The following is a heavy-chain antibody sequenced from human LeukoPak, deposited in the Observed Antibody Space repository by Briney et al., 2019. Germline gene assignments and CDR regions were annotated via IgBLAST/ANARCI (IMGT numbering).Heavy chain of an antibody. D-gene: IGHD2-2*02. V-gene: IGHV4-34*01. CDR1: GGSFSGYY. CDR2: INHSGST. Sequence: PSETLSLTCAVYGGSFSGYYWSWIRQPPGKGLEWIGEINHSGSTNYNPSLKSRVTISVDTSKNQLSLKLSSVTAADTAVYYCARCGWDIVVVPAAIRYWFDPWGQGTLVTVSS. CDR3: ARCGWDIVVVPAAIRYWFDP. J-gene: IGHJ5*02.